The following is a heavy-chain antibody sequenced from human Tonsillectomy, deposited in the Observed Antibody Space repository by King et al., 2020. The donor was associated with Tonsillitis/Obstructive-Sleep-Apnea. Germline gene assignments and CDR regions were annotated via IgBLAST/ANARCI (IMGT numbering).Heavy chain of an antibody. J-gene: IGHJ4*02. V-gene: IGHV1-18*01. D-gene: IGHD3-22*01. CDR3: ARESMSHYYVSSSYYTFKY. CDR1: GYTFTNYG. CDR2: ISTHNGHT. Sequence: VQLVESGHEVKKPGASVKVSCKASGYTFTNYGISWVRQAPGQGLEWMAWISTHNGHTNYAQKLQGRVTMTTDTSTSTAYMELRSLRSDDTAVYYCARESMSHYYVSSSYYTFKYWGQGTLVTVSA.